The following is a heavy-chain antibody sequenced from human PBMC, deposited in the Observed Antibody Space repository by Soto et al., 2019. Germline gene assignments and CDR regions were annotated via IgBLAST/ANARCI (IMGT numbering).Heavy chain of an antibody. CDR2: ISYDGSNK. Sequence: QVQLVESGGGVVQPGRSLRLSCAASGFTFSSYGMHWVRQAPGKGLEWVAVISYDGSNKYYADSVKGRFTISRDHYKNTQYLQMNSLRAEDPAVYYCPKYTYSWRYRTLFDYWGQGTLVTVSS. J-gene: IGHJ4*02. V-gene: IGHV3-30*18. D-gene: IGHD1-26*01. CDR3: PKYTYSWRYRTLFDY. CDR1: GFTFSSYG.